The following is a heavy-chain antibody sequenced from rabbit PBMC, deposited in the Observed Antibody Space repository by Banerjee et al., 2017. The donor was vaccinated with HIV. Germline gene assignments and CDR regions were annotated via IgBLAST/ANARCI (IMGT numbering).Heavy chain of an antibody. CDR1: GFSFSSSYY. CDR2: IYAGSSGST. V-gene: IGHV1S40*01. D-gene: IGHD6-1*01. Sequence: QSLEESGGDLVKPGASLTLTCTASGFSFSSSYYMCWVRQAPGKGLEWIACIYAGSSGSTYYASWAKGRFTISKTSSTTVTLQMTSLTAADTATYFCARSPKHYYTYGYAGYAYATYFNLRGQGTLVTVS. CDR3: ARSPKHYYTYGYAGYAYATYFNL. J-gene: IGHJ4*01.